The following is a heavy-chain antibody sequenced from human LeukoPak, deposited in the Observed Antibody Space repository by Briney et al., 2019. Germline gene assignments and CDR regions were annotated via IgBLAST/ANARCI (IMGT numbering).Heavy chain of an antibody. CDR1: GGSISSGDYY. D-gene: IGHD3-16*02. Sequence: PSETLSLTCTVSGGSISSGDYYWSWIRQPPGKGLEWIGYIYYSGSTYYNPSLKSRLTVSVDTSKNQFSLKLSSVTAADTAVYYCARFSFGGVIVDCWGQGTLVTVSS. CDR3: ARFSFGGVIVDC. CDR2: IYYSGST. J-gene: IGHJ4*02. V-gene: IGHV4-30-4*01.